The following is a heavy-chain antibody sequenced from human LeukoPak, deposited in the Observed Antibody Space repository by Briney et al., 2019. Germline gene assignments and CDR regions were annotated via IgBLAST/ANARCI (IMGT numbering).Heavy chain of an antibody. CDR1: GGTFSSYA. D-gene: IGHD3-22*01. Sequence: ASVKVSCKASGGTFSSYAISWVRQAPGQGLEWMGGIIPIFGTANYAQKFQGRVTITAGKSTSTAYMELSSLRSEDTAVYYCARGVGGYYSGRPLDAFDIWGQGTMVTVSS. CDR2: IIPIFGTA. V-gene: IGHV1-69*06. J-gene: IGHJ3*02. CDR3: ARGVGGYYSGRPLDAFDI.